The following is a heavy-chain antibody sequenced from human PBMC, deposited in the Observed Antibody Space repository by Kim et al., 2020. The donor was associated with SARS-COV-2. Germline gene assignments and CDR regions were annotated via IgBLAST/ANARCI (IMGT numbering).Heavy chain of an antibody. D-gene: IGHD3-9*01. CDR2: IRNQAYGGTP. CDR1: GFTFGDFA. CDR3: SRSSVSAGYFPRYFDL. V-gene: IGHV3-49*03. J-gene: IGHJ4*02. Sequence: GGSLRLSCTASGFTFGDFAMSWFRQAPGKGLEWVGFIRNQAYGGTPEYAASVKGRFTISTDDSKTIAYLQMNSLETEDTAVYYCSRSSVSAGYFPRYFDLWGQGSLVTVSP.